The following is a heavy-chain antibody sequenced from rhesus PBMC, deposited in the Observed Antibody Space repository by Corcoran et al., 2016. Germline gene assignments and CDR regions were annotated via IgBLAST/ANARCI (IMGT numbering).Heavy chain of an antibody. J-gene: IGHJ3*01. Sequence: QLQLQESGPGLVKPSETLSVTCAVSGGSISSSYWSWIRQAPGKGLVGVGYIYCIGSSTNYNPSLKSRVTRSVDTSKNLLSLKLSSVTTAETTVYYCARDRTDYYYDSGYYGYDAFDFWGQGLRVTVSS. CDR2: IYCIGSST. CDR1: GGSISSSY. D-gene: IGHD3-28*01. CDR3: ARDRTDYYYDSGYYGYDAFDF. V-gene: IGHV4-169*02.